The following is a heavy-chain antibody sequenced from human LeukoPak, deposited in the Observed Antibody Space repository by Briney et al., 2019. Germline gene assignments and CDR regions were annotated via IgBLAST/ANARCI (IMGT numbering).Heavy chain of an antibody. CDR2: MNPNSGNT. D-gene: IGHD4-17*01. CDR1: GYTFTSYD. J-gene: IGHJ4*02. V-gene: IGHV1-8*02. Sequence: GASVKVSCKASGYTFTSYDINWVRQATGQGLEWMGWMNPNSGNTGYAQNLQGRVTMTTDTSTSTAYMELRSLRSDGRAVYYCARHLFGDYFFDYWGQGTLVTVSS. CDR3: ARHLFGDYFFDY.